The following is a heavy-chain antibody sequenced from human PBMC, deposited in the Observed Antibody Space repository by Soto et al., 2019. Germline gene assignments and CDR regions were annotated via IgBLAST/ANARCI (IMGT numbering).Heavy chain of an antibody. D-gene: IGHD3-10*01. CDR2: ISGSGGST. Sequence: EVQLLESGGGLVQPGGSLRLSCAASGFTFSSYAMSWVRQAPGKGLEWVSAISGSGGSTYYADSVKGRFTISRDNSKNVLDLQMNSLRGEDTAVYYCATGRGVNFYYGMDVWGQGTTVTVSS. CDR3: ATGRGVNFYYGMDV. V-gene: IGHV3-23*01. CDR1: GFTFSSYA. J-gene: IGHJ6*02.